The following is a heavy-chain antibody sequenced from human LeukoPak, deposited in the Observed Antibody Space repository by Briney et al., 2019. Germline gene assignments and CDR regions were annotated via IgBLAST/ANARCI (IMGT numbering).Heavy chain of an antibody. CDR1: GGSFSGYY. J-gene: IGHJ3*02. CDR3: ARQGDSSGWSRTRAAFDI. D-gene: IGHD6-19*01. CDR2: IYYSGST. Sequence: SETLSLTCAVYGGSFSGYYWSWIRQPPGKGLEWIGYIYYSGSTNYNPSLKSRVTISVDTSKNQFSLKLSSVTAADTAVYYCARQGDSSGWSRTRAAFDIWGQGTMVTVSS. V-gene: IGHV4-59*08.